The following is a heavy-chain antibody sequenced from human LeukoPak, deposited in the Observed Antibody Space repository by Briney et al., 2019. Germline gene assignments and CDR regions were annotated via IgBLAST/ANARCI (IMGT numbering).Heavy chain of an antibody. J-gene: IGHJ4*02. Sequence: PGGSLRLSCAASGFTFSSNYMSWVRQAPGKGLEWVSVIYSGGSTYYADSVKGRSTISRDNSKNTLYLQMNSLRAEDTAVYYCARGPSSYYYDSSGYYYDYWGQGTLVTVSS. V-gene: IGHV3-53*01. D-gene: IGHD3-22*01. CDR3: ARGPSSYYYDSSGYYYDY. CDR2: IYSGGST. CDR1: GFTFSSNY.